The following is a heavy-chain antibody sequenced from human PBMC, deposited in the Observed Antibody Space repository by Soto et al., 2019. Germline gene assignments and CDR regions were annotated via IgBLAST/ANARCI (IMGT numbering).Heavy chain of an antibody. D-gene: IGHD5-12*01. Sequence: SETLSLPCTVSGGSISSYYWSWIRQPPGKGLEWIGYIYYSGSTNYNPSLKSRVNISVDTYKNQFSLKLSSGTGAETAVYYCARGGESRYGYYYYGMDVWGQGTPVTVSS. V-gene: IGHV4-59*01. CDR3: ARGGESRYGYYYYGMDV. CDR2: IYYSGST. CDR1: GGSISSYY. J-gene: IGHJ6*02.